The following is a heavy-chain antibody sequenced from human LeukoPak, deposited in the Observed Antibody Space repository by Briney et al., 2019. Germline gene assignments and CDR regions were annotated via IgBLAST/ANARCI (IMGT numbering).Heavy chain of an antibody. D-gene: IGHD2-15*01. V-gene: IGHV3-23*01. CDR3: AKKALAVGCIGNYFDY. CDR1: GFTFSSYA. Sequence: PGGSLRLSCAASGFTFSSYAMNWVRQAPGKGLEWVSAISFVGSTYYTESVKGRFTISRDKSKKKLYLQMESLRAEDTAVYYCAKKALAVGCIGNYFDYWGQGTLATVSS. CDR2: ISFVGST. J-gene: IGHJ4*02.